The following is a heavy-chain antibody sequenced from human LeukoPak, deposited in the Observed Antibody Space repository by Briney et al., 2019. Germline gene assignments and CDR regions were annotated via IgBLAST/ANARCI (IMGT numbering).Heavy chain of an antibody. CDR3: ARDPTATGDYPYNWFDP. CDR2: IWYDGSNE. D-gene: IGHD4-17*01. Sequence: PGRSLRLSCAASGFTFSSYGMHWVRQAPGKGLEWVAVIWYDGSNEYYADSVKGRFTISRDNSKNTLYLQMNSLRAEDTAVYYCARDPTATGDYPYNWFDPWGQGTLVTVSS. CDR1: GFTFSSYG. V-gene: IGHV3-33*01. J-gene: IGHJ5*02.